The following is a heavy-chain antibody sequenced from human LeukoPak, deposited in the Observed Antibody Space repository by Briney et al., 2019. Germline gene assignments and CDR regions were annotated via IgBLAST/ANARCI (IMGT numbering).Heavy chain of an antibody. CDR2: IYPADSDT. V-gene: IGHV5-51*01. CDR3: ARPYCSGGSCYYSDTFDI. CDR1: GYSFTSYW. Sequence: GESLKISCKGSGYSFTSYWIGWVRQMPGKGLEWMGIIYPADSDTRYSPSFQGQVTISADKSIGTAYLQWSSLKASDTAMYYCARPYCSGGSCYYSDTFDIWGQGTVVTVSS. J-gene: IGHJ3*02. D-gene: IGHD2-15*01.